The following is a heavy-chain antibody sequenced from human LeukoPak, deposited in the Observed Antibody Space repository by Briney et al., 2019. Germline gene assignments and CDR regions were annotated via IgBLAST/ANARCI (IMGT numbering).Heavy chain of an antibody. D-gene: IGHD2/OR15-2a*01. Sequence: GGSLRLSCAASGFTFSSYGMHWVRQAPGKGLEGVAFIRYDGSNKYYADSVRGRFTISRDNSKNTLYLQMNSLRAEDTAVYYCAKVPNNYYYYFMDVWGKGTTVTISS. CDR3: AKVPNNYYYYFMDV. CDR1: GFTFSSYG. V-gene: IGHV3-30*02. J-gene: IGHJ6*03. CDR2: IRYDGSNK.